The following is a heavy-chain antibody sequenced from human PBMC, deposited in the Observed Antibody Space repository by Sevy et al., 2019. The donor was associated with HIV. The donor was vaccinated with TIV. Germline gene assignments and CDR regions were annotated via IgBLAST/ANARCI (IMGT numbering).Heavy chain of an antibody. V-gene: IGHV3-23*01. D-gene: IGHD2-2*01. CDR3: AKRSRSPVAMFAPFDY. CDR1: GLTFNNFA. CDR2: IAPSGDST. J-gene: IGHJ4*02. Sequence: GGSLRLSCAASGLTFNNFAMSWIRRAPEKGLEWVSAIAPSGDSTYYADSVKGRFTISRDNSKNTLYLQMNSLRAEDTAVYYCAKRSRSPVAMFAPFDYWGQGTLVTVSS.